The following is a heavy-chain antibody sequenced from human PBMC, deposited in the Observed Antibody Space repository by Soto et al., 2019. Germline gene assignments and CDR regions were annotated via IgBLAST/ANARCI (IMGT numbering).Heavy chain of an antibody. D-gene: IGHD3-22*01. CDR2: IIASGTST. V-gene: IGHV3-23*01. Sequence: GGSLRLSCAASGFRFGSYAMSWVRWAPGKGLEWVSLIIASGTSTYYADSVRGRFTISGDNSKNTLDLHMNSLRAEDTAVYYCAKGFFDTSGFLDSWGQGTLVTVSS. CDR3: AKGFFDTSGFLDS. J-gene: IGHJ4*02. CDR1: GFRFGSYA.